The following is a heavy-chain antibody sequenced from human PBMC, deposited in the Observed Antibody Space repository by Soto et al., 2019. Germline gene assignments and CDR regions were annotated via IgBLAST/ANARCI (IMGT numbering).Heavy chain of an antibody. CDR1: GFTFSSYA. CDR3: AKGRPSDFWSGTYGMDV. J-gene: IGHJ6*02. V-gene: IGHV3-23*01. Sequence: PGGSLRLSCAASGFTFSSYAMSWVRQAPGKGLEWVSAISGSGGGTYYADSVKGRFTISRDNSKNTLYLQMNSLRAEDTAVYYCAKGRPSDFWSGTYGMDVWGQGTTVTVSS. D-gene: IGHD3-3*01. CDR2: ISGSGGGT.